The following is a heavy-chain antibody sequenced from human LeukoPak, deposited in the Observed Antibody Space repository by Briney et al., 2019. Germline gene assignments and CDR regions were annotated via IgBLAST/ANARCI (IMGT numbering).Heavy chain of an antibody. J-gene: IGHJ4*02. CDR3: AADLAGDYITDY. D-gene: IGHD4-17*01. V-gene: IGHV1-58*01. Sequence: SVKVSCKASGFTFTSSAVQWVRQARGQRLEWIGWIVVGSGNTNYAQKLQERVTITRDMSTSTAYMELSSLRSEDTAVYYCAADLAGDYITDYWGQGTLVTVSS. CDR1: GFTFTSSA. CDR2: IVVGSGNT.